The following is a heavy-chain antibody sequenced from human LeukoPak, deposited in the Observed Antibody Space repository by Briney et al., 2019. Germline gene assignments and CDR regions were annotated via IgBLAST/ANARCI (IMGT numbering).Heavy chain of an antibody. Sequence: GGSLRPSCAASGFTFSSYSMNWVRQAPGKGLEWVSSISSSSSYIYYADSVKGRFTISRDNAKNSLYLQMNSLRAEDTAVYYCARVQIAVALGSAFDIWGQGTMVTVSS. CDR3: ARVQIAVALGSAFDI. J-gene: IGHJ3*02. D-gene: IGHD6-19*01. V-gene: IGHV3-21*01. CDR2: ISSSSSYI. CDR1: GFTFSSYS.